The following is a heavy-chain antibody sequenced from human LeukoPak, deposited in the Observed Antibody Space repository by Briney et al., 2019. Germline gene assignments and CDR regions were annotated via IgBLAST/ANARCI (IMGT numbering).Heavy chain of an antibody. CDR3: ARYCSGGSCYFFSGVDY. J-gene: IGHJ4*02. V-gene: IGHV4-39*07. CDR1: GGSISSSSYY. D-gene: IGHD2-15*01. Sequence: PSETLSLTCTVSGGSISSSSYYWGWIRQPPGKGLEWIGSIYYSGSTYYNPSLMSRVTISVDTSKNQFSLKLSSVTAADTAVYYCARYCSGGSCYFFSGVDYWGQGTLVTVSS. CDR2: IYYSGST.